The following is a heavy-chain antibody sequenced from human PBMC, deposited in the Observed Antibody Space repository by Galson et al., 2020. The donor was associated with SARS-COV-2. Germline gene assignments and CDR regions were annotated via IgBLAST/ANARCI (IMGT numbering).Heavy chain of an antibody. V-gene: IGHV3-23*01. CDR3: AKLGGGWQRNYYGMDV. J-gene: IGHJ6*02. Sequence: TGGSLRLSCAASGFTFSSYAMSWVRQAPGKGLEWVSAISGSGGSTYYADSVKGRFTISRDNSKNTLYLQMNSLRAEDTAVYYCAKLGGGWQRNYYGMDVWGQGTTVTVSS. CDR2: ISGSGGST. D-gene: IGHD2-15*01. CDR1: GFTFSSYA.